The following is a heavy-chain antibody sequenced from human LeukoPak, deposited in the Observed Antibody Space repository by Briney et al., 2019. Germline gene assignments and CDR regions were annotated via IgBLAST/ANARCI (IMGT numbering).Heavy chain of an antibody. Sequence: PGGSLRLSCAASEFSFDDYSMHWVRQAPGKGLEWVSLITWDGGSTYYADSVKGRFTISRDNSKNSLYLQMHSLRAEDSASYYCSKARGGGRDLFDYWGQGTLVTVSS. J-gene: IGHJ4*02. CDR3: SKARGGGRDLFDY. V-gene: IGHV3-43D*03. D-gene: IGHD6-25*01. CDR2: ITWDGGST. CDR1: EFSFDDYS.